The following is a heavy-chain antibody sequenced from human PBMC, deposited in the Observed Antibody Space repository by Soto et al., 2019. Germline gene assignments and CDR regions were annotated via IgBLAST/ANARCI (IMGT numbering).Heavy chain of an antibody. CDR1: GFTFSSSG. Sequence: SVKVSCKASGFTFSSSGIHWVRQARGQRLEWIGWIVVGSGNTNYAQKFQERVTITRDVSTNTAYLQMNSLRAEDTSVYYCAREYSMTVVAPGYGGQGTLVTVSS. CDR2: IVVGSGNT. D-gene: IGHD3-22*01. V-gene: IGHV1-58*02. J-gene: IGHJ4*02. CDR3: AREYSMTVVAPGY.